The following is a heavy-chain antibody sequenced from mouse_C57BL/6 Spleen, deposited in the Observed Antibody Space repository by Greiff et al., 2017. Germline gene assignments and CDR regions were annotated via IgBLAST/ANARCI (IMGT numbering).Heavy chain of an antibody. J-gene: IGHJ3*01. D-gene: IGHD1-1*01. CDR1: GYTFTDYN. CDR3: AREANYYGSSPAWYAY. CDR2: INPNNGGT. Sequence: VQLKQSGPELVKPGASVKIPCKASGYTFTDYNMDWVKQSHGKSLEWIGDINPNNGGTISNQKFKGKATLTVDKSSSTAYMELRSLTSEDTAVYYWAREANYYGSSPAWYAYWGQGTLVTVSA. V-gene: IGHV1-18*01.